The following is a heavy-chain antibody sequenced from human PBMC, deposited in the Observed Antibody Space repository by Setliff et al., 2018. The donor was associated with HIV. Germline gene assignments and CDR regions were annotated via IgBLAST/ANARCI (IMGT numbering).Heavy chain of an antibody. CDR3: ANLAYCSGDCYSTGASDI. CDR2: IIPIFGTV. CDR1: GGTFSSYA. D-gene: IGHD2-21*01. Sequence: GASVKVSCKASGGTFSSYAISWVRQAPGQGLEWMGGIIPIFGTVKYPLKFQGRVTITADDSTSTAYMGLSSLRSEDTAVYYCANLAYCSGDCYSTGASDIWGQGTMVTV. V-gene: IGHV1-69*13. J-gene: IGHJ3*02.